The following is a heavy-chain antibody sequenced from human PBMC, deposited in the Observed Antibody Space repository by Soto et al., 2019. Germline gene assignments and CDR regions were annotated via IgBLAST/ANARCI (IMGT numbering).Heavy chain of an antibody. J-gene: IGHJ4*02. V-gene: IGHV2-5*01. CDR2: IYWNDDK. D-gene: IGHD3-10*01. CDR3: AHARKVRGVIPLAFDY. CDR1: GFSLSTSGVG. Sequence: ESGPTLVNPTQTLTQTCTFSGFSLSTSGVGVGWIRQPPGKALEWLALIYWNDDKRYSPSLKSRLTITKDTSKNQVVLTMTNMDPVDTATYYCAHARKVRGVIPLAFDYWGQGTLVTVSS.